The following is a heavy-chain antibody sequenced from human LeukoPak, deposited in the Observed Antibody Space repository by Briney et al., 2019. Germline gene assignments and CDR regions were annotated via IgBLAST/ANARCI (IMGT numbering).Heavy chain of an antibody. CDR3: FYGGTLEY. Sequence: GGSLRLSCTTSGFTFGEYAMSWFRQVPGKGLEWVAFITSKAYGGTTEYAESVKGRFTISRDDSKRMAYLQMNSLKTEDTAVYYCFYGGTLEYWGQGTLVTVSS. J-gene: IGHJ4*02. V-gene: IGHV3-49*03. CDR1: GFTFGEYA. CDR2: ITSKAYGGTT. D-gene: IGHD1-1*01.